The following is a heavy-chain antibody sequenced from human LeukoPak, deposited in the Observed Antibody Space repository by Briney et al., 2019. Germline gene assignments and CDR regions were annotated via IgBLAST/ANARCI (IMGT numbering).Heavy chain of an antibody. CDR1: GYTFTSHG. CDR3: ARIVGAFGGGPDNWFDP. J-gene: IGHJ5*02. D-gene: IGHD1-26*01. CDR2: ISAYNGNT. V-gene: IGHV1-18*01. Sequence: GASVKVSCKASGYTFTSHGISWVRQAPGQGLEWMGWISAYNGNTNYAQKLQGRVTMTTDTSTSTAYMELRSLRSDDTAVYYCARIVGAFGGGPDNWFDPWGQGTLVTVSS.